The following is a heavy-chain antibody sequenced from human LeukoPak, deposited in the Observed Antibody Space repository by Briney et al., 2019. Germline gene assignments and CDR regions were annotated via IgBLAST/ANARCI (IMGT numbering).Heavy chain of an antibody. CDR1: GFTFSSYG. CDR3: AKDKGYSSDY. D-gene: IGHD5-18*01. V-gene: IGHV3-30*02. CDR2: IRYDGSNK. Sequence: GGSLRLSCAASGFTFSSYGMHWFRQAPGKGLEWVAFIRYDGSNKYYADSVKGRFSIFRDNSKNTLYLQMNSLRVEDTAVYYCAKDKGYSSDYWGQGTLVTVSS. J-gene: IGHJ4*02.